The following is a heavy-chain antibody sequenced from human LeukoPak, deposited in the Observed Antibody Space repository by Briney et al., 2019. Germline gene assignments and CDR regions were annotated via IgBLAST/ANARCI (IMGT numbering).Heavy chain of an antibody. J-gene: IGHJ6*03. D-gene: IGHD5/OR15-5a*01. CDR2: INPNSGDT. Sequence: ASVKVSCKASGGSFSSYAVSWVRQAPGQGLEWMGWINPNSGDTHYIQKFQDRVTMTRDTSISTAYMELSRLRSDDTAVYYCARSTFPYYYYYYYMDVWGKGTTVTVSS. V-gene: IGHV1-2*02. CDR1: GGSFSSYA. CDR3: ARSTFPYYYYYYYMDV.